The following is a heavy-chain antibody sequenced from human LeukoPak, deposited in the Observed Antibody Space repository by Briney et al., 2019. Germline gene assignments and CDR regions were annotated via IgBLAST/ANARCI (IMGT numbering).Heavy chain of an antibody. CDR1: GFTFSSYE. V-gene: IGHV3-48*03. J-gene: IGHJ3*02. CDR2: ISSSGSTI. CDR3: AREGYYYDSSGYYPHAFDI. D-gene: IGHD3-22*01. Sequence: ARGSLRLSCAASGFTFSSYEVNWVRQAPGKGLEWVSYISSSGSTIYYADSVKGRFTISRDNAKNSLYLQMNSLRAEDTAVYYCAREGYYYDSSGYYPHAFDIWGQGTMVTVSS.